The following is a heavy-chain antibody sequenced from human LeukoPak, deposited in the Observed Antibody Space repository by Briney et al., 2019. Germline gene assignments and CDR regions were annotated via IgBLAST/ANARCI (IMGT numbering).Heavy chain of an antibody. CDR1: GGSISSHY. Sequence: PSETLSLTCSVSGGSISSHYWSWIRQSPGKGLEWIGYIYNSGSTNYNPSFKSRVTISVDTSKNQFSLKLTSVTAADTAVYYWARGGYSYGYDDDFEYWGQGILVTVSS. D-gene: IGHD5-18*01. CDR2: IYNSGST. V-gene: IGHV4-59*11. J-gene: IGHJ4*02. CDR3: ARGGYSYGYDDDFEY.